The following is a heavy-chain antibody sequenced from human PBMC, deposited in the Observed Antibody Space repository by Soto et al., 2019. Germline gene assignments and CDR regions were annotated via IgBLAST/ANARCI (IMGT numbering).Heavy chain of an antibody. CDR3: AILQTRSGHRIKPDY. CDR1: GFTFSSYG. CDR2: ISYDGSNK. Sequence: QVQLVESGGGVVQPGRSLRLSCAASGFTFSSYGMHWVRQAPGKGLEWVAVISYDGSNKYYADSVKGRFTISRDNSKNTLYLQMNSLRAEDTAVYYCAILQTRSGHRIKPDYWGQGTLVTVSS. D-gene: IGHD2-15*01. J-gene: IGHJ4*02. V-gene: IGHV3-30*03.